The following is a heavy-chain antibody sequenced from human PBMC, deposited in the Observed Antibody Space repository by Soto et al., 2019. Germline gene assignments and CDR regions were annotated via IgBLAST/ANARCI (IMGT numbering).Heavy chain of an antibody. V-gene: IGHV1-2*02. J-gene: IGHJ4*02. CDR2: VNPNSGAT. CDR3: ARDFVSTIGDFDY. Sequence: QVQLVQSGAEVKKPGASVKVSCKASGYSFTGYYIHWVRQAPGQGLEWVGWVNPNSGATNYAQKFQGRVTMTRGTSISTAYMEVSRLTSDDTAVYYCARDFVSTIGDFDYLGQGTLVTVSS. CDR1: GYSFTGYY. D-gene: IGHD5-12*01.